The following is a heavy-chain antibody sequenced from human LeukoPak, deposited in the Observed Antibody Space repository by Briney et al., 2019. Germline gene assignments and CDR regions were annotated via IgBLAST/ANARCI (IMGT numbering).Heavy chain of an antibody. CDR2: IYSSGST. CDR3: ARLRDGHNWGADY. D-gene: IGHD5-24*01. Sequence: PSETLSLTCTVSGGSISSYDWSWIRQPPGKGLEWIGYIYSSGSTNYNPSLKSRVTISVDTSKNQFSLRLSSVTAADSAVYYCARLRDGHNWGADYWGQGTLVTVSS. J-gene: IGHJ4*02. CDR1: GGSISSYD. V-gene: IGHV4-59*08.